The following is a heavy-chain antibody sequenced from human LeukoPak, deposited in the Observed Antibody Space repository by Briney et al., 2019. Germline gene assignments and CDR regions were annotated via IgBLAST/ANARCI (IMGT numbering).Heavy chain of an antibody. D-gene: IGHD2-15*01. CDR1: GGSFSGYY. Sequence: PSETLSLTCAVYGGSFSGYYWSWIRQPPGKGLEWIGEINHSGSTNYNPSLKSRVTISVDTSKNQFSLKLSSVTAADTAVYYCARGYLRYCSGGSCSTPWFYWGQGTLVTVSS. J-gene: IGHJ4*02. CDR2: INHSGST. V-gene: IGHV4-34*01. CDR3: ARGYLRYCSGGSCSTPWFY.